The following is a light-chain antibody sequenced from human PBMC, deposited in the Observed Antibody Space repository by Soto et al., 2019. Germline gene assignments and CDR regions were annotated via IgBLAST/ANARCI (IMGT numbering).Light chain of an antibody. J-gene: IGKJ4*01. CDR1: QSVRSN. CDR2: GAS. Sequence: EIVMTQSPATLSVSPGESATLSCRASQSVRSNLAWYQQKPGQAPRLLIYGASTGATGIPARFSGSGSGTEYTLTISGLQSEDFAVYYCHQYNIWPPLLFGGGTKVEIK. CDR3: HQYNIWPPLL. V-gene: IGKV3-15*01.